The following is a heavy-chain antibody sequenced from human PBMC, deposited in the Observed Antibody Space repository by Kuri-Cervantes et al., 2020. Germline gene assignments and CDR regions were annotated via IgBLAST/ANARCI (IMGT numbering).Heavy chain of an antibody. CDR3: ARAYGYYSDY. Sequence: GGCLRLSCAASGFTFSSYSMNWVRQAPGKWMEWVSYISSSSSTIYYADSVKGRFTISRYNAKNSLYLQMNSMRDEDTAVYYCARAYGYYSDYWGQGTLVTVSS. CDR1: GFTFSSYS. J-gene: IGHJ4*02. D-gene: IGHD4-17*01. V-gene: IGHV3-48*02. CDR2: ISSSSSTI.